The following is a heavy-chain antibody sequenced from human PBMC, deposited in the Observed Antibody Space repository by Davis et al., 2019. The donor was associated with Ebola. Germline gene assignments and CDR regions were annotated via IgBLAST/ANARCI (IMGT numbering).Heavy chain of an antibody. J-gene: IGHJ4*02. CDR2: ISIGGST. D-gene: IGHD6-19*01. V-gene: IGHV3-69-1*01. Sequence: GESLKISCAASGFTFGNYAMNWVRQAPGKGLEWVSSISIGGSTYYGDSVKGRFTISRDNAKNSLYLQMNSLRAEDTAVYYCATTPQYSSGQNKPFDYWGQGTLVTVSS. CDR3: ATTPQYSSGQNKPFDY. CDR1: GFTFGNYA.